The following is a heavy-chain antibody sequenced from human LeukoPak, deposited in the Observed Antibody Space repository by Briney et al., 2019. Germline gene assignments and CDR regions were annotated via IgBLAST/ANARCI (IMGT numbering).Heavy chain of an antibody. CDR1: GGSISSYY. V-gene: IGHV4-59*01. Sequence: PSETLSLTCTVSGGSISSYYWSWIRQPPGKGLEWIGYLYYRGTTNNNPSLKSRVTISVDTSKNQISLKLSSVTAADTAVYYCARAGYGSGGFDYWGQGTLVTVS. CDR2: LYYRGTT. J-gene: IGHJ4*02. D-gene: IGHD3-10*01. CDR3: ARAGYGSGGFDY.